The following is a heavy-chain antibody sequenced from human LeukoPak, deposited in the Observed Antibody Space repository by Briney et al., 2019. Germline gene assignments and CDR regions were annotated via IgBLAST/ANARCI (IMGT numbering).Heavy chain of an antibody. D-gene: IGHD1-26*01. J-gene: IGHJ4*02. CDR2: IYNGGNT. CDR1: GVSINTYY. CDR3: AAGPWELDF. V-gene: IGHV4-4*09. Sequence: SETLSLTCTVSGVSINTYYASWIRQAPGKGLEFIGFIYNGGNTNYNPSLKSRATISVDTSNNQFSLRLTSVTAADTAMYYCAAGPWELDFWGQGTLVTASS.